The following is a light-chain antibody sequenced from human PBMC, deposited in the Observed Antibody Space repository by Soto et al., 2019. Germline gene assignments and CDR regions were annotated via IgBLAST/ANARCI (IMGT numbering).Light chain of an antibody. Sequence: EIVLTQSPATLSSFPGDRVTLSCRASQSVSSSYLAWYQQKPGQAPRLLIYGASSRATGIPDRFSGSGSGTDFTLTISRLEPEDFAVYYCQQYGSLFGGGTKVDIK. CDR2: GAS. V-gene: IGKV3-20*01. CDR1: QSVSSSY. J-gene: IGKJ4*01. CDR3: QQYGSL.